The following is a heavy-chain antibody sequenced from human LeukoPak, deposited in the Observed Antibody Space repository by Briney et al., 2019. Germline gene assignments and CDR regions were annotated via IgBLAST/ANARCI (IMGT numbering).Heavy chain of an antibody. J-gene: IGHJ4*02. CDR1: GYMFTTHA. D-gene: IGHD1-26*01. Sequence: ASVKVSSKASGYMFTTHAIHWVRQAPGQRLEWMGWISTGNGNTKYSQKFQGRATLIRDTSANTAYVELSSLTYEDTAVYYCARRDGRSFDYWGQGTLVTVSS. CDR3: ARRDGRSFDY. V-gene: IGHV1-3*04. CDR2: ISTGNGNT.